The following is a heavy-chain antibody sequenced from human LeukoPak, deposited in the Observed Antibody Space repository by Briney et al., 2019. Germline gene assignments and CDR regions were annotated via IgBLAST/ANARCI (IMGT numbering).Heavy chain of an antibody. V-gene: IGHV4-34*01. CDR1: GGSFSGYY. CDR2: INHSGST. Sequence: RSSETLSLTCAVYGGSFSGYYWSWIRQPPGKGLEWIGEINHSGSTNYNPSLKSRVTISVDTSKNQFSLRLTSVTAADTAVYYCARGRCNWSYWGQGTLVTVSS. CDR3: ARGRCNWSY. D-gene: IGHD1-1*01. J-gene: IGHJ4*02.